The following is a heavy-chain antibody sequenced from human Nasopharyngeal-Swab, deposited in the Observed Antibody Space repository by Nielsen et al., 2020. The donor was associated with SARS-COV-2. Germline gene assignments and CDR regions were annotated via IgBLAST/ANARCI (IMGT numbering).Heavy chain of an antibody. Sequence: WIRQPPGKGLEWIGYIYYSGSTNYNPSLKSRVTISVDTSKNQFSLKLSSVTAADTAVYYCARGDSPYSSGLYVRSGLYYYYYMDVWGKGTTVTVSS. CDR2: IYYSGST. D-gene: IGHD6-19*01. CDR3: ARGDSPYSSGLYVRSGLYYYYYMDV. V-gene: IGHV4-59*01. J-gene: IGHJ6*03.